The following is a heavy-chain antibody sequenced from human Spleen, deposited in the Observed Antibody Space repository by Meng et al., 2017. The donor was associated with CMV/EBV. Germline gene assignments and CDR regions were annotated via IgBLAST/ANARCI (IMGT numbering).Heavy chain of an antibody. D-gene: IGHD2-15*01. CDR2: IYPGDSDT. CDR3: ARRDYPSSEGWSLYSALDV. J-gene: IGHJ6*02. Sequence: GESLKISCKGSGYSFTSYWIGWVRQMPGKGLEWMGIIYPGDSDTRYSPSFEGQVTMSADKSISTAYLQWSSLKASDTGMYYCARRDYPSSEGWSLYSALDVWGQGTTVTVSS. V-gene: IGHV5-51*01. CDR1: GYSFTSYW.